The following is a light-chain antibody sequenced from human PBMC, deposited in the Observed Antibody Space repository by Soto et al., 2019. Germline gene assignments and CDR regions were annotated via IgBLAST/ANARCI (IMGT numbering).Light chain of an antibody. J-gene: IGLJ2*01. V-gene: IGLV2-14*01. CDR2: EVS. CDR1: SSDVGGYNY. CDR3: SSYTSSSTPYVV. Sequence: QSALTQPASVSGSPGQSITISCTGTSSDVGGYNYVSWYQQHPGKAPKLMIYEVSKRPSGVSNRCSGSKSSNTASLTISGRQAEDEADYYCSSYTSSSTPYVVFGGGTKVTVL.